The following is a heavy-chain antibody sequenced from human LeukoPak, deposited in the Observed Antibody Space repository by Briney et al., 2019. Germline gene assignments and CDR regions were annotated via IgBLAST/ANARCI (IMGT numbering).Heavy chain of an antibody. CDR1: GYSISSGYY. D-gene: IGHD3-10*01. V-gene: IGHV4-38-2*02. CDR3: ARVYYGSGSAGAFDI. CDR2: IYHSGST. Sequence: SETLSPTCTVSGYSISSGYYWGWIRQPPGKGLEWIGSIYHSGSTYYNPSLKSRVTISVDTSKNQFSLKLSSVTAADTAVYYCARVYYGSGSAGAFDIWGQGTMVTVSS. J-gene: IGHJ3*02.